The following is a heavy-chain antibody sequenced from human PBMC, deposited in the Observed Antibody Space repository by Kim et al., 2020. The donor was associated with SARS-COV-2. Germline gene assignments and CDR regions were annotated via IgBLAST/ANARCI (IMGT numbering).Heavy chain of an antibody. CDR1: GFTFSSYA. CDR3: AKVNDYGDYLQWYFDL. CDR2: ISASGATP. J-gene: IGHJ2*01. V-gene: IGHV3-23*01. D-gene: IGHD4-17*01. Sequence: GGSLRLSCAASGFTFSSYAMSWVRQAPEKGLEWVSGISASGATPYYADSVKGRFTISRDNSKNTLYLQMNSLRAEDTAVYYCAKVNDYGDYLQWYFDLWGRGNLVTVSS.